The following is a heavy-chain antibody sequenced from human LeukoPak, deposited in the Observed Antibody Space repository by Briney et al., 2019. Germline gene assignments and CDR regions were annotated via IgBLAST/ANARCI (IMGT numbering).Heavy chain of an antibody. D-gene: IGHD2-15*01. CDR1: GYTFTNYG. CDR2: ISVYNGNT. J-gene: IGHJ4*02. CDR3: VTDPVGYCSSDGCYSVDY. Sequence: GASVKVSCKASGYTFTNYGITWVRQAPGQGLEWMGWISVYNGNTHYAQKLQGRVTMSTDTSTSTAYMELRSLRSDDTAVYYCVTDPVGYCSSDGCYSVDYWGQGTLVTVSS. V-gene: IGHV1-18*01.